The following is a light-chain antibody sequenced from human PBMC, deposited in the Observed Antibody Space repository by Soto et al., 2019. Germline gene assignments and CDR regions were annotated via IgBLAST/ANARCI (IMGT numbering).Light chain of an antibody. J-gene: IGKJ1*01. V-gene: IGKV3-20*01. CDR1: QSVSHRY. CDR2: GVS. CDR3: QLYGSSPWT. Sequence: EIVLTQSPGTLSLSPGERAALSCRASQSVSHRYLAWYQQEPGQAPRLLIHGVSTRATGIPDRFSGSGSGTDFTLTISRLEPEDFAVCYCQLYGSSPWTFGQGTKVEIK.